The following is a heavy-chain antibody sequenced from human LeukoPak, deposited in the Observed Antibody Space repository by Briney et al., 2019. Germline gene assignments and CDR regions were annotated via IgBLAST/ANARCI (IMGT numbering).Heavy chain of an antibody. CDR2: INHSGST. Sequence: KASETLSLTCAVYGGSFSGYYWSWIRQPPGKGLEWIGEINHSGSTNYNPSLKSRVTISVDTSKNQFSLKLSSVTAADTAVYYCARGSLRMGDGYWGQGTLVTVSS. V-gene: IGHV4-34*01. J-gene: IGHJ4*02. CDR1: GGSFSGYY. CDR3: ARGSLRMGDGY. D-gene: IGHD1-26*01.